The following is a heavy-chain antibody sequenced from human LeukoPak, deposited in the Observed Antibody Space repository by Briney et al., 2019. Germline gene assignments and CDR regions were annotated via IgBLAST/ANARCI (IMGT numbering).Heavy chain of an antibody. V-gene: IGHV3-21*05. D-gene: IGHD6-6*01. J-gene: IGHJ5*01. CDR3: TRDPRHFDS. CDR2: ISGSGHDI. Sequence: KTGGSLRLSCAASGFTFSSYAMSWVRQAPGKGVEWVAYISGSGHDINYSDSVKGRFTISRDNAKNSLYLQMSSLRVEDTAVYYCTRDPRHFDSCGQGTLVTVSS. CDR1: GFTFSSYA.